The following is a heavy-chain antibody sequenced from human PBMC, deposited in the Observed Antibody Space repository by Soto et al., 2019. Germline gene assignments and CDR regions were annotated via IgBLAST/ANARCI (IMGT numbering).Heavy chain of an antibody. V-gene: IGHV1-58*02. J-gene: IGHJ3*02. D-gene: IGHD3-16*01. CDR3: AAARTYYDYIWGSLGSAFDI. CDR1: GFAITSSA. CDR2: IVVGSGNT. Sequence: PVKVSCKASGFAITSSAMQWVRQARGQRLEWIGWIVVGSGNTNYAQKFQERVTITRDMSTSTAYMELSSLRSEDTAVYYCAAARTYYDYIWGSLGSAFDIWGQGTMVTVSS.